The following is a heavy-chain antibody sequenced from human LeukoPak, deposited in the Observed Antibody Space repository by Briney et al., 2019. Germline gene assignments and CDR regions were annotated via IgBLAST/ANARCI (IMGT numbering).Heavy chain of an antibody. J-gene: IGHJ5*02. V-gene: IGHV4-31*03. CDR1: GGSISRGGYY. CDR2: IYYSGST. D-gene: IGHD3-10*01. CDR3: ARDSGAGGYNWFDP. Sequence: SETLSLTCTVSGGSISRGGYYWSWIRQHPGKGLEWIGYIYYSGSTYYNPSLKSRVTISVDTSKNQFSLKVTSVTAADTAVYYCARDSGAGGYNWFDPWGQGTLVTVSS.